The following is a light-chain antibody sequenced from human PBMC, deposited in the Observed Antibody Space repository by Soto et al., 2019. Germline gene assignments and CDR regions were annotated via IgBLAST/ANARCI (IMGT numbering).Light chain of an antibody. CDR2: LAS. J-gene: IGKJ2*01. CDR1: QNILYSSNNKNY. CDR3: QQYFSTPPYT. Sequence: DIVMTQSPDSLAVSLGERATINCKSSQNILYSSNNKNYLSWYQQKPGQPPKLLISLASTRESGVPDRFTGSGSGTDFTLTISTLQAEDVAVYYCQQYFSTPPYTFGQGTKLEIK. V-gene: IGKV4-1*01.